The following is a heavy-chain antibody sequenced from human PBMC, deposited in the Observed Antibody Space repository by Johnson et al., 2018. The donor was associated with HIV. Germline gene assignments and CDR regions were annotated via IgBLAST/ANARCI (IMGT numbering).Heavy chain of an antibody. V-gene: IGHV3-72*01. CDR1: GFTFSDHY. D-gene: IGHD3-22*01. CDR3: ARGRRRGAWLDAFDL. Sequence: VQLVESGGGLVQPGGSLRLSCAASGFTFSDHYMDWVRQAPGKGLEWVGRTKNKANSYTTEYAASVKGRFTISRDDSKNSLFLQMNSLKTEDTAVYYCARGRRRGAWLDAFDLWGQGTMVTVSS. CDR2: TKNKANSYTT. J-gene: IGHJ3*01.